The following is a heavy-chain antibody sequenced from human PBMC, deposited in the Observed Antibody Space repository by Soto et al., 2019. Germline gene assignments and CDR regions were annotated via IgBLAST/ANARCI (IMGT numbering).Heavy chain of an antibody. CDR2: FYYSGST. Sequence: QVQLQESGPGLVKPSQTLSLTCTVSGGSISSGGYYCGWIRQHPGKGLEWIGYFYYSGSTYYKPSLKSRDTLSVDTSKNQFSLKLSAVTAADTAVYYCAREGYSGYDSYWGQGTLVTGSS. CDR1: GGSISSGGYY. CDR3: AREGYSGYDSY. V-gene: IGHV4-31*03. J-gene: IGHJ4*02. D-gene: IGHD5-12*01.